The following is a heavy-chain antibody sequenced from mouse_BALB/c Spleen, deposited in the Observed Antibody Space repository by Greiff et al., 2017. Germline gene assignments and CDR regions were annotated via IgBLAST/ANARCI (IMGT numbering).Heavy chain of an antibody. Sequence: EVQLVESGGGLVKPGGSLKLSCAASGFAFSSYDMSWVRQTPEKRLEWVAYISSGGGSTYYPDTVKGRFTISRDNAKNTLYLQMSSLKSEDTAMYYCARHYDYDFAYWGQGTLVTVSA. CDR2: ISSGGGST. CDR3: ARHYDYDFAY. D-gene: IGHD2-4*01. V-gene: IGHV5-12-1*01. J-gene: IGHJ3*01. CDR1: GFAFSSYD.